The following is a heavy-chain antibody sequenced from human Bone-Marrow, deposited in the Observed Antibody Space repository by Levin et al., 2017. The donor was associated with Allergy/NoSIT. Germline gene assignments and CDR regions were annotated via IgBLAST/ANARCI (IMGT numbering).Heavy chain of an antibody. CDR3: ARDRGGDLIMFDY. D-gene: IGHD4-17*01. J-gene: IGHJ4*02. CDR1: GFTFSSYA. CDR2: ISYDGSNK. Sequence: GGSLRLSCAASGFTFSSYAMHWVRQAPGKGLEWVAVISYDGSNKYYADSVKGRFTISRDNSKNTLYLQMNSLRAEDTAVYYCARDRGGDLIMFDYWGQGTLVTVSS. V-gene: IGHV3-30-3*01.